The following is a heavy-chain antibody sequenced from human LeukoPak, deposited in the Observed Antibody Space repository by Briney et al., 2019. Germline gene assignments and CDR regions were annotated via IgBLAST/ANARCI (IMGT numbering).Heavy chain of an antibody. D-gene: IGHD2-8*01. CDR1: GFTFSSYE. Sequence: GGSLRLSCAASGFTFSSYEMNWVRQAPGKGLEWVSYISSGGSTIYYADSVKGRFTISRDNAKNSLYLQMNSLRAEDTAVYYCARDGNDCTIGVCYTGEDYYYYGMDVWGQGTTVTVSS. V-gene: IGHV3-48*03. CDR3: ARDGNDCTIGVCYTGEDYYYYGMDV. J-gene: IGHJ6*02. CDR2: ISSGGSTI.